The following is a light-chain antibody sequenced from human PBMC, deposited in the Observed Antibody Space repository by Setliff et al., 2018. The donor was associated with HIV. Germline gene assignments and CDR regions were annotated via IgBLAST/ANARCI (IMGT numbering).Light chain of an antibody. V-gene: IGLV2-23*02. CDR1: ISDIGSYNL. CDR3: CSYAGSDTFVV. J-gene: IGLJ1*01. CDR2: EVN. Sequence: QSVLTQPPSVSASPGQSIIISCTGPISDIGSYNLVSWYQHRPGTAPHLIIYEVNKRPSGVSNRFSGSKSGNTASLAISVLQADDEADYYCCSYAGSDTFVVFGTGTKVTVL.